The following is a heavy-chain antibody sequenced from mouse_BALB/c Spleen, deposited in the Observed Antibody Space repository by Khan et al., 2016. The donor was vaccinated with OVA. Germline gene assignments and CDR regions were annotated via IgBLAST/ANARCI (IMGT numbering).Heavy chain of an antibody. D-gene: IGHD1-1*01. CDR2: VSTGGSYT. V-gene: IGHV5-6*01. CDR3: TRRAYYYDSEGFAY. CDR1: GFTFSTYG. Sequence: EVQLQESGGDLVKPGGSLKLSCAASGFTFSTYGMSWVRQAPDKRLEWVATVSTGGSYTYYPDSVKGRFTISRDNAKNTLYLQMSGLRSEDTAMVYCTRRAYYYDSEGFAYWGQGTLVTGSA. J-gene: IGHJ3*01.